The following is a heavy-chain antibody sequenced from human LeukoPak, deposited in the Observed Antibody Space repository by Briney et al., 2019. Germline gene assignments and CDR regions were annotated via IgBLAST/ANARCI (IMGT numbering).Heavy chain of an antibody. J-gene: IGHJ4*02. Sequence: PGGSLRLSCAASGFTFSSYGMHWVRQAPGKGLEWVAFISYDGINKYYADSVRGRFTISRDNSNNTLSLQMNSLRVEDTALYFCARAASGSYYNPPDHWGQGIQVTVAS. V-gene: IGHV3-30*19. CDR3: ARAASGSYYNPPDH. D-gene: IGHD3-10*01. CDR1: GFTFSSYG. CDR2: ISYDGINK.